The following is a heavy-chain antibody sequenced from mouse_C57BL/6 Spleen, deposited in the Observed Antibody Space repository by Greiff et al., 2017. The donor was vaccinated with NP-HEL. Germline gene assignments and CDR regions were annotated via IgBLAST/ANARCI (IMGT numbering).Heavy chain of an antibody. D-gene: IGHD1-1*01. CDR2: IYPRSGNT. CDR1: GYTFTSYG. Sequence: QVQLQQSGAELARPGASVKLSCKASGYTFTSYGISWVKQRTGQGLDWIGEIYPRSGNTYYNEKFKGKATLTADKSSSTAYMELRSLTSEDSAVYFCAREYYGSSYWYFDVWGTGTTVTVSS. CDR3: AREYYGSSYWYFDV. J-gene: IGHJ1*03. V-gene: IGHV1-81*01.